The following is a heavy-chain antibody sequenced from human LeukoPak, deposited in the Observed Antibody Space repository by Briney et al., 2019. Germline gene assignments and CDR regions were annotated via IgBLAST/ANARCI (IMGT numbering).Heavy chain of an antibody. J-gene: IGHJ4*02. D-gene: IGHD6-19*01. Sequence: ASVKVSCKASGYSFMSYGISWVRQAPGQGLEWMGWVSGYNGNTNYAQKVQGRVTMTTDTSTSTAYMELRSLRSDDTGMYFSTRDQTPLAGTAYFQYWGQGTLVTVSS. CDR3: TRDQTPLAGTAYFQY. CDR2: VSGYNGNT. V-gene: IGHV1-18*01. CDR1: GYSFMSYG.